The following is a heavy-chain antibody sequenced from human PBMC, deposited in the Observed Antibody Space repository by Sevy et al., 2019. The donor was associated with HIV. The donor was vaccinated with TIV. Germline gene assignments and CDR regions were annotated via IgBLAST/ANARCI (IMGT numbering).Heavy chain of an antibody. D-gene: IGHD6-13*01. CDR3: ARDLGKVSSSWLRYYYYGMDV. CDR1: GYTFTGYY. CDR2: INPNRGGK. J-gene: IGHJ6*02. V-gene: IGHV1-2*02. Sequence: ASVKVSCKASGYTFTGYYMHWVRQAPGQGLEWMGWINPNRGGKNYAQKFQGRVTMTRDMSISTAYMELSRLRSDDTAVYYCARDLGKVSSSWLRYYYYGMDVWGQGTTVTVSS.